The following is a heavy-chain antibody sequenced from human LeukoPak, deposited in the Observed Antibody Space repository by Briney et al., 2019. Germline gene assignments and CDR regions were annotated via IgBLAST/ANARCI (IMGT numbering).Heavy chain of an antibody. CDR2: VYSNDDK. CDR1: GFSLSTNGVG. J-gene: IGHJ5*02. Sequence: SGPTLVNPKQTLTLTCTFSGFSLSTNGVGVGWIRQPPGKALEWLGIVYSNDDKRYSPSLKSRLTITKDTSKNQVVLTMTNMDPVDTATYFCAHRRSTFVRGWFDPWGQGTLVTVSS. D-gene: IGHD3-10*01. CDR3: AHRRSTFVRGWFDP. V-gene: IGHV2-5*01.